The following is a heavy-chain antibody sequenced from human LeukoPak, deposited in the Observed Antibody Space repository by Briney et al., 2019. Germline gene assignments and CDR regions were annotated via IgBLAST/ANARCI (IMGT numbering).Heavy chain of an antibody. CDR1: GGSISSYY. Sequence: SETLSLTCTVSGGSISSYYWSWIRQPAGKGLEWIGRIYTSGSTNYNPSLKSRVTISVDTSKNQFSLKLSSVTAADTAVYYCARGGYYGSGNDFRFDPWGQGTLVTVSS. J-gene: IGHJ5*02. CDR2: IYTSGST. D-gene: IGHD3-10*01. CDR3: ARGGYYGSGNDFRFDP. V-gene: IGHV4-4*07.